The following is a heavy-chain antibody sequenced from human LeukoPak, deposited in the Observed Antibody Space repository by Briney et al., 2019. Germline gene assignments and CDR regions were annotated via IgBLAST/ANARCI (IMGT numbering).Heavy chain of an antibody. V-gene: IGHV4-34*01. D-gene: IGHD5-18*01. CDR1: GGSISGYY. Sequence: PSETLSLTCTVSGGSISGYYWSWIRQPPGKGLEWIGEINHSGSTNYNPSLKSRVTISVDTSKNQFSLKLSSVTAADTAVYYCARKGYSYGYGYYFDYWGQGTLVTVSS. CDR2: INHSGST. CDR3: ARKGYSYGYGYYFDY. J-gene: IGHJ4*02.